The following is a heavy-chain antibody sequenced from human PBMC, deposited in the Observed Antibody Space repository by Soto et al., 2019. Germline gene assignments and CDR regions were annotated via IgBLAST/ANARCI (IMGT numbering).Heavy chain of an antibody. CDR2: IYYSGST. Sequence: SETLSLTCTVSGGSISSGDYYWSWIRQPPGKGLEWIGYIYYSGSTYYNPSLKSRVTISVDNAKNSLYLQMNSLRAEDTAVYYCARVWRRRDYFDYWGQGTLVTVSS. V-gene: IGHV4-30-4*01. CDR3: ARVWRRRDYFDY. D-gene: IGHD2-21*01. J-gene: IGHJ4*02. CDR1: GGSISSGDYY.